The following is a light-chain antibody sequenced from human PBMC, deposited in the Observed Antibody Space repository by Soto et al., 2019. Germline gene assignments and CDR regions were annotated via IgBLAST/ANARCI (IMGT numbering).Light chain of an antibody. V-gene: IGKV3-11*01. CDR2: DAS. Sequence: FVWTQSPATLSLSPGERATLSCRSRQSVRSNLARYQQKPGQAPRLLIYDASTRATGIPARFSGSGSGTDFTIAISSLEPEDFAVYYCQQRSNWPPVTFGGGTKVDIK. CDR3: QQRSNWPPVT. CDR1: QSVRSN. J-gene: IGKJ4*01.